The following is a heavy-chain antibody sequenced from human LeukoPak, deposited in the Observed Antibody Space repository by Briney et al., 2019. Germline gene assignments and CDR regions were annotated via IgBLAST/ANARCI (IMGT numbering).Heavy chain of an antibody. Sequence: GASVKVSCKASGYTFTDHYMHWVRQAPGQGLEWMGWINPNSGGTNYAQKFQGRVTMTRDTSISTAYMELNRLRSDDTAVYYCARVMWELLWDALTIWGQGTMVTVSS. D-gene: IGHD1-26*01. V-gene: IGHV1-2*02. CDR1: GYTFTDHY. CDR3: ARVMWELLWDALTI. CDR2: INPNSGGT. J-gene: IGHJ3*02.